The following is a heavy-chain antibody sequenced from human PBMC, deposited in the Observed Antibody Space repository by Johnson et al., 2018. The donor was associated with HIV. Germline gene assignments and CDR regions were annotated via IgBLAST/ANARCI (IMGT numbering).Heavy chain of an antibody. V-gene: IGHV3-30*03. D-gene: IGHD6-19*01. CDR2: ISYDGSNK. Sequence: QMLLVESGGGVVQPGRSLRLSCAASGFTFSSYGMHWVRQAPGKGLEWVAVISYDGSNKYYADSVKGRLTISRDNSKNTLYLQMNSLKTEDTAVYYCTTSYSSGWYGANDAFDIWGQGTMVTVSS. CDR3: TTSYSSGWYGANDAFDI. CDR1: GFTFSSYG. J-gene: IGHJ3*02.